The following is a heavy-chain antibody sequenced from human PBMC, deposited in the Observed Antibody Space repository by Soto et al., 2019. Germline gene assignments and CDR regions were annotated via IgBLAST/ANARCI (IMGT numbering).Heavy chain of an antibody. CDR1: GGSISSYY. CDR3: ARQGPELFYSGYDKVDVFDI. J-gene: IGHJ3*02. Sequence: SETLSLTCTVSGGSISSYYWSWIRQPPGKGLEWIGYIYYSGSTNYNPSLKSRVTISVDTSKNQFSLKLSSVTAADTAVYYCARQGPELFYSGYDKVDVFDIWGQGSMVTVSS. V-gene: IGHV4-59*08. D-gene: IGHD5-12*01. CDR2: IYYSGST.